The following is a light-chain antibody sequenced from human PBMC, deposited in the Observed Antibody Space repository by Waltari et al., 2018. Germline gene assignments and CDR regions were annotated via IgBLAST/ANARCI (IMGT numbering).Light chain of an antibody. V-gene: IGLV2-8*01. CDR1: SSDVGAYNY. CDR2: EVS. CDR3: SSYVGSNIVV. Sequence: PSASGSPGQSVTISCTGTSSDVGAYNYVSWYQQHPGKAPKLMIYEVSKRPSGVPARFSGSKSGNTASLTVSGLQAEDEADYSCSSYVGSNIVVFGGGTKLTVL. J-gene: IGLJ2*01.